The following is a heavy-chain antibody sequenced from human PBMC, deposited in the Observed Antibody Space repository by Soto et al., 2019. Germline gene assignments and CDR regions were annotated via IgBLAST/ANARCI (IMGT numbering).Heavy chain of an antibody. Sequence: EVQLLESGGGLVQPGGSLRLSCAASGFTFSSYAMSWVRQAPGKGLEWLSAISGSGGSTYYADSVKGRFTISRDNSKNTLYLQMNSLRAEDTAVYYCVYYDSSGYYYVSDFDYWGQGTLVTVSS. J-gene: IGHJ4*02. V-gene: IGHV3-23*01. CDR2: ISGSGGST. CDR3: VYYDSSGYYYVSDFDY. D-gene: IGHD3-22*01. CDR1: GFTFSSYA.